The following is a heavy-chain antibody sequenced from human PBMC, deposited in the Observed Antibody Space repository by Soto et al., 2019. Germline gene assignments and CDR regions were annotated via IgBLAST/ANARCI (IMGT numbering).Heavy chain of an antibody. CDR2: ISYDGSNK. CDR1: GFTFSSYA. V-gene: IGHV3-30-3*01. CDR3: ASRPPCSSTSCYTARWAFDI. Sequence: QVQLVESGGGVVQPGRSLRLSCAASGFTFSSYAMHWVRQAPGKGLEWVAVISYDGSNKYYADSVKGRFTISRDNSKNPLYLQMNSLRAEDTAVYYCASRPPCSSTSCYTARWAFDIWGQGTMVTVSS. J-gene: IGHJ3*02. D-gene: IGHD2-2*02.